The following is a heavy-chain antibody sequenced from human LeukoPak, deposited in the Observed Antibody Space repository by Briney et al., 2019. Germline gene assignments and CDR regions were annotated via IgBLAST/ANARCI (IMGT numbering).Heavy chain of an antibody. Sequence: GGSLRLSCAASGFTFSSYSMNWVRQAPGKGLEWVSYISSSSSTIYYADSVKGRFTISRDNAKNSLYLKMNSLRAEDTAVYYCARARSPDAFDIWGQGTMVTVSS. CDR3: ARARSPDAFDI. V-gene: IGHV3-48*01. D-gene: IGHD1-26*01. CDR2: ISSSSSTI. J-gene: IGHJ3*02. CDR1: GFTFSSYS.